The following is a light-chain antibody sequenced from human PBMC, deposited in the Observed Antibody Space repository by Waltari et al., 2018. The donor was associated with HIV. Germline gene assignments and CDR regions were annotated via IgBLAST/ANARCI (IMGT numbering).Light chain of an antibody. Sequence: DIQMTQSPSSVSAYVGDRVTITCRASQDIRSWLAWYQQTPGKAPKILIYAASSLQSGVPSRFSGSGSGTEFTLTISSLQPEDVATYYCQQPNSFPRTFGQGTKVEV. V-gene: IGKV1-12*01. CDR2: AAS. CDR3: QQPNSFPRT. J-gene: IGKJ1*01. CDR1: QDIRSW.